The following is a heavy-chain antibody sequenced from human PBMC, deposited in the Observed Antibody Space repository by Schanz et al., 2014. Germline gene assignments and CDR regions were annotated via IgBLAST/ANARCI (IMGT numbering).Heavy chain of an antibody. CDR3: ARDLAFGGVYDRHSDS. CDR1: GFIFPSYA. D-gene: IGHD3-16*01. Sequence: QVQLVESGGRVVQPGRSLRLSCTASGFIFPSYAMHWVRQAPGKGLEWVALISYDGGNKYYADSVKGRFTISRDNSKNTAYLQLNSLRVEDRAVYYCARDLAFGGVYDRHSDSWGQGTLVTVSS. J-gene: IGHJ4*02. CDR2: ISYDGGNK. V-gene: IGHV3-30*03.